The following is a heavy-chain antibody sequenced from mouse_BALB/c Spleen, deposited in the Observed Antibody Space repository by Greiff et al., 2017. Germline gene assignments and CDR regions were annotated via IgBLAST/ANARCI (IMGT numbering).Heavy chain of an antibody. CDR3: ARGDYYGSSDYFDY. Sequence: EVQLQQSGPSLVKPSQTLSLTCSVTGDSITSGYWNWIRKFPGNKLEYMGYISYSGSTYYNPSLKSRISITRDTSKNQYYLQLNSVTTEDTATYYCARGDYYGSSDYFDYWGQGTTLTVSS. J-gene: IGHJ2*01. CDR1: GDSITSGY. CDR2: ISYSGST. V-gene: IGHV3-8*02. D-gene: IGHD1-1*01.